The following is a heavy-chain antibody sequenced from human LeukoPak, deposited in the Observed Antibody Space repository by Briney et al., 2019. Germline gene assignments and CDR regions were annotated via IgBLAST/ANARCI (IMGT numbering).Heavy chain of an antibody. CDR2: IYYSGST. J-gene: IGHJ6*03. CDR1: GGSISSYY. V-gene: IGHV4-59*01. CDR3: ARSGSTIFGVVNYYYYMDV. Sequence: SETLSLTCTVSGGSISSYYWSWIRQPPGKGLEWIGYIYYSGSTNYNPSLKSRVTISVDTSKNQFYLKLSSVTAADTAVYYCARSGSTIFGVVNYYYYMDVWGKGTTVTVSS. D-gene: IGHD3-3*01.